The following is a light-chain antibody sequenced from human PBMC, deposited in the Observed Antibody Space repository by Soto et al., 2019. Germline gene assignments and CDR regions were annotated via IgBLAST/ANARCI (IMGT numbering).Light chain of an antibody. J-gene: IGLJ1*01. CDR2: NSY. CDR1: SSNIGSKT. V-gene: IGLV1-44*01. Sequence: QLVLTQPPSASGTPGQRVTISCSGSSSNIGSKTVNWYQQVPGTVPKLLIYNSYQRPSGVPDRFSGSKSGTSASLAISGLQSEDEADYYCSAWDASLNGYVFGTGNKLTVL. CDR3: SAWDASLNGYV.